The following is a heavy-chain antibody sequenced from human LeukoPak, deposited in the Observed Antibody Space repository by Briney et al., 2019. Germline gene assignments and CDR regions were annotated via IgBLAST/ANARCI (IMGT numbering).Heavy chain of an antibody. D-gene: IGHD2-8*01. J-gene: IGHJ3*02. CDR2: INSDESNT. V-gene: IGHV3-74*01. CDR3: GRGGNGIDI. CDR1: GFTFSHYL. Sequence: GGSLRLSCAASGFTFSHYLMHWVRHAPGKGLVWVSRINSDESNTNSYADSVKGRFIISRDNAKNTLYLQMNSLRAEDTAVYFSGRGGNGIDIWGQGTTVIVSS.